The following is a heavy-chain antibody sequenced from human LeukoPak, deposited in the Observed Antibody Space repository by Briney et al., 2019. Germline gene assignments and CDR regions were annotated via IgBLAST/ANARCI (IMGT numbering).Heavy chain of an antibody. J-gene: IGHJ4*02. CDR3: ARAPRLPYYYGSGSYGDY. Sequence: ASVKVSCKASGYTFTSYDINWVRQATGQGLEWMGWMNPNSGNTGYAQKLQGRVTITRNTSISTAYMELSSLRSEDTAVYYCARAPRLPYYYGSGSYGDYWGQGTLVTVSS. D-gene: IGHD3-10*01. CDR1: GYTFTSYD. V-gene: IGHV1-8*03. CDR2: MNPNSGNT.